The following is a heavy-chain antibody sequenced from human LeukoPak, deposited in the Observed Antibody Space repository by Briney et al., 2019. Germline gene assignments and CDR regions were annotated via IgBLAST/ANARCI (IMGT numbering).Heavy chain of an antibody. J-gene: IGHJ4*02. Sequence: GGSPRLSCAASGFTFSSYAMSWVRQAPGKGLEWVAYIWYDGSNKYYTDSVKGRFTISRDNSENTLYLQMNSLRAEDTAVYYCARSYYYDSSHTADYWGQGTLVTVSS. CDR2: IWYDGSNK. CDR1: GFTFSSYA. D-gene: IGHD3-22*01. CDR3: ARSYYYDSSHTADY. V-gene: IGHV3-33*08.